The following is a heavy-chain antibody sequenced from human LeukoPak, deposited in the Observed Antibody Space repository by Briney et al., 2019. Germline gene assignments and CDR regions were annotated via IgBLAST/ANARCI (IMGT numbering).Heavy chain of an antibody. CDR1: GFIFTSYA. V-gene: IGHV3-33*05. CDR3: AKRGSKWDLDN. CDR2: ISYDGSNK. D-gene: IGHD1-26*01. Sequence: GGSLRLSRAASGFIFTSYAMHWVRQAPGKGLEWVAVISYDGSNKYYADSVKGRFTISKDTSKNTLYLQMSSLRAEDTAIYYCAKRGSKWDLDNWGQGTLVTVSS. J-gene: IGHJ4*02.